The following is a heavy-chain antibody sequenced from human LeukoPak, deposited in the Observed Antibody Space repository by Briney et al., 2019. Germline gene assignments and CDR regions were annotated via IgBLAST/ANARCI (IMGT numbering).Heavy chain of an antibody. D-gene: IGHD4-17*01. Sequence: SETLSLTCTVSGGSISSYDWSWIRQPPGKGLEWIGYIYYSGSTNYNPSLESRVSISVDTSKNQFSLKLSSVTAADTAVYYCASDYGDYRNWFDPWGQGTLVTVSS. CDR2: IYYSGST. J-gene: IGHJ5*02. CDR3: ASDYGDYRNWFDP. CDR1: GGSISSYD. V-gene: IGHV4-59*12.